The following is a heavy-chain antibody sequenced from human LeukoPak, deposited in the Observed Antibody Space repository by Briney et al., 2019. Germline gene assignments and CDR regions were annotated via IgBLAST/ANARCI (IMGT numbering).Heavy chain of an antibody. CDR2: ISGSGGSS. D-gene: IGHD2/OR15-2a*01. CDR1: GLSFSSSA. J-gene: IGHJ4*02. V-gene: IGHV3-23*01. CDR3: AHGKGCLEY. Sequence: GGSLRLSCGASGLSFSSSAMSWARQAPGKGLEWVSAISGSGGSSYYADSVKGRFTISRDNSKNTVYLQMNSLRSEDTAVYYCAHGKGCLEYWGQGTLVTVSS.